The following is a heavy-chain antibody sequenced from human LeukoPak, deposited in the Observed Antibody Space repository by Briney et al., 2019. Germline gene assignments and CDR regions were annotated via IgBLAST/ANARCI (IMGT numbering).Heavy chain of an antibody. D-gene: IGHD6-13*01. CDR2: IYYTGST. V-gene: IGHV4-59*01. Sequence: SETLSLTCTVSGGSISNYYWNWIRQPPGKGLEWIGYIYYTGSTNYNPSLKSRVTMSVDTSKNQFSLNLRSVTPADTAVYYCARNLIPEQLVLNFWGQGTLVTVSS. CDR3: ARNLIPEQLVLNF. CDR1: GGSISNYY. J-gene: IGHJ4*02.